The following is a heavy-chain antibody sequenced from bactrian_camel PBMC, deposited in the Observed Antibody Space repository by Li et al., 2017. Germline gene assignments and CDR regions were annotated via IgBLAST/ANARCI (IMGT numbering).Heavy chain of an antibody. V-gene: IGHV3S53*01. CDR1: GRTYGRDC. J-gene: IGHJ4*01. Sequence: HVQLVESGGGSVQAGGSLRLSCAASGRTYGRDCMAWFRQAPGKEREGVALIDSDGSTNYADSVKGRFTISRDNAKNTVFLQLNSLKTEDTAKYYCTPGVYWGQGTQVTVS. CDR3: TPGVY. CDR2: IDSDGST. D-gene: IGHD5*01.